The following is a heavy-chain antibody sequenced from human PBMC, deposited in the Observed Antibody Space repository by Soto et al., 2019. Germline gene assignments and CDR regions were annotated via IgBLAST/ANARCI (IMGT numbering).Heavy chain of an antibody. CDR1: GYTFTTHA. CDR3: ARGEPPPVYYYYMDV. Sequence: QVQLVQSGAEVKKPGASVKVSCKASGYTFTTHALHWVRQAPGQRLEWMGWINAGNGYTKYSQKFQGRGTITRDTFEIAVYMDLRSLRSEDTAVYYCARGEPPPVYYYYMDVWGRGTTVTVSS. V-gene: IGHV1-3*01. CDR2: INAGNGYT. J-gene: IGHJ6*03. D-gene: IGHD1-26*01.